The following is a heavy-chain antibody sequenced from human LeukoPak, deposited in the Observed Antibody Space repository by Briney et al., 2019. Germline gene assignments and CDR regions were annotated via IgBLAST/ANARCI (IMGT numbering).Heavy chain of an antibody. Sequence: SQTLSLTCAISGDSVSSNSAAWNWIRQSPSGGLEWLGRTYYRSKWYNDYAVSVKSRITINPDTSRNQFSLQLNSVTPEDTAVYYCAREGIPGIAAAAPPDYYYGMDVWGQGTTVTVSS. J-gene: IGHJ6*02. CDR2: TYYRSKWYN. CDR3: AREGIPGIAAAAPPDYYYGMDV. CDR1: GDSVSSNSAA. V-gene: IGHV6-1*01. D-gene: IGHD6-13*01.